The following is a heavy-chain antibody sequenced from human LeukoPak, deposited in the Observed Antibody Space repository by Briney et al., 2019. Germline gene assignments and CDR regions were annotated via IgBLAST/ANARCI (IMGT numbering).Heavy chain of an antibody. J-gene: IGHJ4*02. V-gene: IGHV3-7*01. CDR2: IKQDGSEK. D-gene: IGHD3-3*01. Sequence: PGGSLRLSCAASGFTFSGYWMSWVRQAPGKGLEWVANIKQDGSEKYYVDSVKGRFTISRDNAKNSLYLQMNSLRAEDTAVYYCARVMIFGVVIPSYGLDYWGQGTLVTVSS. CDR3: ARVMIFGVVIPSYGLDY. CDR1: GFTFSGYW.